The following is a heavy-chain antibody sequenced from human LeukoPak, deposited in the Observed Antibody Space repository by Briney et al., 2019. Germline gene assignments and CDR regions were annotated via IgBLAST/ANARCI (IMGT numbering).Heavy chain of an antibody. V-gene: IGHV3-23*01. D-gene: IGHD6-13*01. J-gene: IGHJ4*02. CDR2: ISGSGGST. CDR1: GFTFSSYA. CDR3: AKERRYDSSWPDY. Sequence: GGSLRLTCAASGFTFSSYAMSWVRQAPGKGLEWVSAISGSGGSTYYADSVKGRFTISRDISKNTLYLQMNSLRAEDTAVYYCAKERRYDSSWPDYWGQGTLVSVSS.